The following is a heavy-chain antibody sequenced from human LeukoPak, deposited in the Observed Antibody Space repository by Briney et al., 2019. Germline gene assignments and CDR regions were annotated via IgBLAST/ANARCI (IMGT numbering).Heavy chain of an antibody. D-gene: IGHD4-17*01. CDR2: IYYTGST. CDR1: GGSISSYN. J-gene: IGHJ5*02. Sequence: SETLSLTCTVSGGSISSYNWNWIRQPPGKGLEWIGNIYYTGSTNYNPSFKGRVTISVDTSKNQFSLKLSSVTAADTAVYYCARAQTYGDYVSWFDPWGQGTLVTVSS. V-gene: IGHV4-59*12. CDR3: ARAQTYGDYVSWFDP.